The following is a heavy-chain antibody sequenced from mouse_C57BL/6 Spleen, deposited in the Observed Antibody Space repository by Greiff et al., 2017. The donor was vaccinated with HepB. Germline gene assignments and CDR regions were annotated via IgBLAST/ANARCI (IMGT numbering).Heavy chain of an antibody. CDR1: GYAFSSSW. Sequence: QVTLKVSGPELVKPGASVKISCKASGYAFSSSWMNWVKQRPGKGLEWIGRIYPGDGDTNYNGKFKGKATLTADKSSSTAYMQLSSLTSEDSAVYFCASLNWAWFAYWGQGTLVTVSA. J-gene: IGHJ3*01. V-gene: IGHV1-82*01. CDR2: IYPGDGDT. CDR3: ASLNWAWFAY. D-gene: IGHD4-1*01.